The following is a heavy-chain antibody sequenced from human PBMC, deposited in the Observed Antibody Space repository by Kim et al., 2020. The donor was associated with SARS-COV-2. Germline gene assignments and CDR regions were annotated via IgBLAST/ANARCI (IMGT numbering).Heavy chain of an antibody. Sequence: GGSLRLSCAASGFTFSSYAMHWVRQAPGKGLEWVAVIWYDGSNKYYADSVKGRFTISRDNSKNTLYLQMNSLRAEDTAVYYCANSGDPPVDYWGQGTLVTVSS. CDR2: IWYDGSNK. CDR3: ANSGDPPVDY. CDR1: GFTFSSYA. J-gene: IGHJ4*02. V-gene: IGHV3-33*06. D-gene: IGHD4-17*01.